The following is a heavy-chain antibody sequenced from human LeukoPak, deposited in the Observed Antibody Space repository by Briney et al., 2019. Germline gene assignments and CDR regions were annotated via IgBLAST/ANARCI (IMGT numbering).Heavy chain of an antibody. CDR3: ARKGYCSGGSCYSDDAFDI. D-gene: IGHD2-15*01. CDR1: GGTFSSYA. CDR2: IIPIFGTA. Sequence: SVKVSCKASGGTFSSYAISWVRQAPGQGLEWMGRIIPIFGTANYAQKFQGRVTITTDESTSTAYMELSSLRSEDTAVYYCARKGYCSGGSCYSDDAFDIWGQGTMVTASS. V-gene: IGHV1-69*05. J-gene: IGHJ3*02.